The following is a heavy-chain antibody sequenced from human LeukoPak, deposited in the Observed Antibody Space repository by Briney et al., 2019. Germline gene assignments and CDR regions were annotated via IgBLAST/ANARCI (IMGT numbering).Heavy chain of an antibody. CDR2: IYPGDSDT. CDR1: GYSFTNYW. D-gene: IGHD5-18*01. V-gene: IGHV5-51*01. Sequence: GESLKISCKGSGYSFTNYWIAWVRQMPGKGLEWMGIIYPGDSDTRYSPSFQGRVTISADKSISTAYLQWNRLKASDTAMYYCARRHKRGAYSYGVDYWGQGTLVTVSS. CDR3: ARRHKRGAYSYGVDY. J-gene: IGHJ4*02.